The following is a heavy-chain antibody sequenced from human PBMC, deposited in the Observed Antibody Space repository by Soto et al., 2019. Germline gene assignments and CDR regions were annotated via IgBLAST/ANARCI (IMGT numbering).Heavy chain of an antibody. CDR3: AKQIYSYCSRVTCYDLYFYYAMDV. Sequence: GGSLRLSCAASGFTFSSYVMNWVRLAPGKGLEWVSGISTSGGNTYYAGSVKGRFTISRDNSKNTLYLQMNSLTSEDSAFYYCAKQIYSYCSRVTCYDLYFYYAMDVWGQGTTVTVSS. CDR2: ISTSGGNT. J-gene: IGHJ6*02. CDR1: GFTFSSYV. D-gene: IGHD2-2*01. V-gene: IGHV3-23*01.